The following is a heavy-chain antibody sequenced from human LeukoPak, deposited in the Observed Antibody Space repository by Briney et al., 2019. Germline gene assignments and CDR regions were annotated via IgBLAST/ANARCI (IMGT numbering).Heavy chain of an antibody. J-gene: IGHJ3*02. V-gene: IGHV3-23*01. Sequence: GGSLRLSCAASGFTFSTYALSWVRQAPGKGLEWVSSISGSDNSTYYADSVKGRFTISRDNSKNTLYLQMNSLRAEDTAVYYCAKELPLSGLGGDAFDIWGQGTMVTVSS. CDR1: GFTFSTYA. CDR3: AKELPLSGLGGDAFDI. CDR2: ISGSDNST. D-gene: IGHD1-26*01.